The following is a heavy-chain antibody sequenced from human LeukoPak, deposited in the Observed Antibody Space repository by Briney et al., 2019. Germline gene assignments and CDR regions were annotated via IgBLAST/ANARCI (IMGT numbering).Heavy chain of an antibody. Sequence: ASVKVSCKASGYTFTSYDINWVRQATGQGLEWMGWMNPNSGNTGYAQKFQGRVTMTRNTSISTAYMELSSLRSEDTAVYYCARARHSSIAAHRAGYYYMDVWGKGTTVTVSS. J-gene: IGHJ6*03. CDR1: GYTFTSYD. CDR3: ARARHSSIAAHRAGYYYMDV. D-gene: IGHD6-6*01. CDR2: MNPNSGNT. V-gene: IGHV1-8*01.